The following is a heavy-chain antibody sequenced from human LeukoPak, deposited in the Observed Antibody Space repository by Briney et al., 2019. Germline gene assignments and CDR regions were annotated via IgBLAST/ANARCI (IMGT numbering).Heavy chain of an antibody. V-gene: IGHV3-7*02. J-gene: IGHJ3*02. CDR2: IKPDGSEK. CDR3: ARAFDYGDYPDAFDI. D-gene: IGHD4-17*01. CDR1: GLTFSGYW. Sequence: PGGSLRLSCAASGLTFSGYWMNWVRQAPGKGLEWVANIKPDGSEKYYVDSVKGRFTISRDNAKNSLYLQMNSLRAEDTAVYYCARAFDYGDYPDAFDIWGQGTMVTVSS.